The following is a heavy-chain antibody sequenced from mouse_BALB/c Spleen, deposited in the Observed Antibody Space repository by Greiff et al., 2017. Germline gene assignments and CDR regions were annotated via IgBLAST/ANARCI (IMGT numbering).Heavy chain of an antibody. D-gene: IGHD2-1*01. CDR1: GFTFSSYG. J-gene: IGHJ2*01. CDR2: INSNGGST. CDR3: ARDNGNYDY. V-gene: IGHV5-6-3*01. Sequence: EVKLVESGGGLVQPGGSLKLSCAASGFTFSSYGMSWVRQTQDKRLELVATINSNGGSTYYPDSVKGRFTISRDNAKNTLYLHMSSLKSEDTAMYYCARDNGNYDYWGQGTTLTVSS.